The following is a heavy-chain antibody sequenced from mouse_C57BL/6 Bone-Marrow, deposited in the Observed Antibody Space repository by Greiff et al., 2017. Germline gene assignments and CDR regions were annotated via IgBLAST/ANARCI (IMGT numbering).Heavy chain of an antibody. CDR3: SYYGSRYERAFDD. CDR1: GYAFSSSW. Sequence: VKLVESGPELVKPGASVKISCKASGYAFSSSWMNWVKQRPGKGLEWIGRIYPGDGDTNYNGKFKGKATLTADKSSSTAYMQLRNLTSEDSAVSFYSYYGSRYERAFDDGGQGTTLTVSS. J-gene: IGHJ2*01. CDR2: IYPGDGDT. D-gene: IGHD1-1*01. V-gene: IGHV1-82*01.